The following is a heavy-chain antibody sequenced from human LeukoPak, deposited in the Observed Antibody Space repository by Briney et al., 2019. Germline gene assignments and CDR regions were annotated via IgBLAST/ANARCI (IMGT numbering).Heavy chain of an antibody. Sequence: PSETLSLTCTVSGGSISSGGYYWSWIRQHPGKGLEWIGYIYYTGSTYYNPSLKSRGAISGDTSKNQFSLNLRSVTAADTAVYYCARVNGPVEAAEGAFDIWGQGTMVTVSS. CDR2: IYYTGST. J-gene: IGHJ3*02. CDR3: ARVNGPVEAAEGAFDI. V-gene: IGHV4-31*03. D-gene: IGHD6-13*01. CDR1: GGSISSGGYY.